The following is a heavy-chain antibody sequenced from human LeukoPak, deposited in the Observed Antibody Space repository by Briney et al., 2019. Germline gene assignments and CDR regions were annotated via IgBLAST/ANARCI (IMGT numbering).Heavy chain of an antibody. V-gene: IGHV4-31*03. J-gene: IGHJ4*02. D-gene: IGHD2-2*02. CDR1: GGSISSGGYY. Sequence: SETLSLTCTVSGGSISSGGYYWSWIRQHPGKGLEWIGYIYYSGSTYYNPSLKSRVTISVDTSKNQFSLKLSSVTAADTAVYYCARGNAIVVVPAAIPGFDYWGQGTLVTVSS. CDR3: ARGNAIVVVPAAIPGFDY. CDR2: IYYSGST.